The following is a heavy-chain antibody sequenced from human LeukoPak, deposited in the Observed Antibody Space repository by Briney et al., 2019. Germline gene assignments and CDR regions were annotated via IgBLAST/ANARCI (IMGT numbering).Heavy chain of an antibody. CDR1: GGSFSGYY. CDR2: INHSGST. CDR3: ARSSARRLHY. V-gene: IGHV4-34*01. Sequence: PSETLSLTCAVHGGSFSGYYWSWIRQPPGKGLEWIGEINHSGSTNYNPSLKSRVTISVDTYTNQFSLQLSSVTAADTAVYYCARSSARRLHYWGQGTLVTVS. D-gene: IGHD6-25*01. J-gene: IGHJ4*02.